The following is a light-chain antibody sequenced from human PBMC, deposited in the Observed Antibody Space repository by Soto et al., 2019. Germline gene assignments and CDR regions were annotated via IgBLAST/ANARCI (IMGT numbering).Light chain of an antibody. V-gene: IGKV3-11*01. CDR2: DAS. J-gene: IGKJ4*01. Sequence: EIVVTQSPATLSLSPGERATLSCRASQSVSSYFAWYQQKPGQAPRLLIYDASNRATGIPARFSGSGSETDFTLPISSLEPEDFAVYYCQQRSNWQGATFGGGTKVEIK. CDR3: QQRSNWQGAT. CDR1: QSVSSY.